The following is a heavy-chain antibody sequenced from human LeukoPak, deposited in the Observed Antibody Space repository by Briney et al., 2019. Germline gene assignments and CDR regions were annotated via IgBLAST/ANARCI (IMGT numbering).Heavy chain of an antibody. CDR3: ARDGRRGPQDYFDY. J-gene: IGHJ4*02. V-gene: IGHV4-59*01. Sequence: SETLFPTWAAPGGSISRYYWSWIRKPPGKGQEWIGYIYYSGSTNYNPSLKSRVTISVDTSKNQFSLKLSSVTAADTAVYYCARDGRRGPQDYFDYWGQGTLVTVSS. D-gene: IGHD3-10*01. CDR1: GGSISRYY. CDR2: IYYSGST.